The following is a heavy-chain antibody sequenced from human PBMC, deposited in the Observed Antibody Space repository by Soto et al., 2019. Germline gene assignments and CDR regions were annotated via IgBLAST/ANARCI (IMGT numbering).Heavy chain of an antibody. D-gene: IGHD4-17*01. CDR3: ALLTTVLTKAFDV. V-gene: IGHV5-51*01. J-gene: IGHJ3*01. CDR2: IDPRDSSA. Sequence: PGESLKISCKVSGDSFTSYWIAWVRQMPGKGLEWMGLIDPRDSSATYSPSFQGQVTISADESISTAFLQWTSLKASDTAIYYCALLTTVLTKAFDVWGQGTVVTVSS. CDR1: GDSFTSYW.